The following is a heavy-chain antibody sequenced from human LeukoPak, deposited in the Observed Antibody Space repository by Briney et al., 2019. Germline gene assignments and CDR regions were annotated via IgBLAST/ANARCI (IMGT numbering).Heavy chain of an antibody. Sequence: ASVRVSCKASGYTFTSYYIHWVRQAPGQGLEWMGIVRPGGGSTGYAQKFQGRVTMTRDTSTSTVYLELSSLRSEDTAVHYCAREAPETYYFDYWGQGALVTVSS. CDR1: GYTFTSYY. CDR2: VRPGGGST. V-gene: IGHV1-46*01. J-gene: IGHJ4*02. CDR3: AREAPETYYFDY.